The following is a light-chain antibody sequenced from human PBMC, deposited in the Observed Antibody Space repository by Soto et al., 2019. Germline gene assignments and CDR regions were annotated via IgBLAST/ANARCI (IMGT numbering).Light chain of an antibody. Sequence: QSVLTQPASVSGSPGQSITISCTGTSSDVGSYNLVSWYQQHPGKAPKLMIYEGSKRPSGISSRFSDSKSGNTASLTISGLQAEDEADFYCCSYASSGTYVFGTGTKVTV. CDR2: EGS. CDR1: SSDVGSYNL. CDR3: CSYASSGTYV. J-gene: IGLJ1*01. V-gene: IGLV2-23*01.